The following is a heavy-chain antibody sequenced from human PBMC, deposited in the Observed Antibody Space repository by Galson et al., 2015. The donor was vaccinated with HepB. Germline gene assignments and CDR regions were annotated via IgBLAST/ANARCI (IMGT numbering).Heavy chain of an antibody. V-gene: IGHV4-59*08. J-gene: IGHJ6*02. Sequence: SETLSLTCTVSGGSISSYYWSWIRQPPGKGLEWIGYIYYSGSTNYNPSLKSRVTISVDTSKNQFSLKLSSVTAADTAVYYCARHREFIAVAGYYYYYYGMDVWGQGTTVTVSS. CDR2: IYYSGST. CDR1: GGSISSYY. D-gene: IGHD6-19*01. CDR3: ARHREFIAVAGYYYYYYGMDV.